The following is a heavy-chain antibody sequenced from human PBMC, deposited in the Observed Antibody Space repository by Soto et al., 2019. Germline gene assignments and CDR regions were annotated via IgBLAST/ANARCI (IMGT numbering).Heavy chain of an antibody. D-gene: IGHD3-10*01. V-gene: IGHV4-59*01. CDR3: AGISGSHNGMAF. CDR2: IFYSGST. Sequence: EKLPDTYTVSGGSINAFFWSWVRQPPGKGLESIGYIFYSGSTNYNPSLKSRVTISLDTSKNQFSLKLSSVTAADTAVYYCAGISGSHNGMAFWGQWTT. J-gene: IGHJ6*02. CDR1: GGSINAFF.